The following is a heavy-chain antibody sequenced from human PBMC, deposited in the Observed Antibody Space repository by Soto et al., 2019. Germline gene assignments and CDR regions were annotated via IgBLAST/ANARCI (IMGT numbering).Heavy chain of an antibody. J-gene: IGHJ6*02. D-gene: IGHD3-10*01. CDR1: GYTFTSYG. CDR2: ISTYNGNP. CDR3: ASVVYGSGWTYYGMEV. Sequence: QVQLVQSGAEVKKPGASVKVSCKASGYTFTSYGITWVRQAPGQGLEWMGWISTYNGNPNYAQKLQGRVTMTTDTSTSTAYMELRSLRSDDTAVYYCASVVYGSGWTYYGMEVWGQGTTVTVSS. V-gene: IGHV1-18*01.